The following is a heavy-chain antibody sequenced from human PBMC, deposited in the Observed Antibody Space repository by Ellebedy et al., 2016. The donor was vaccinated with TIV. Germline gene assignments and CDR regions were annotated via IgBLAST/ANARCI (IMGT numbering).Heavy chain of an antibody. CDR2: INQDESEK. Sequence: GGSLRLSCAASGFSFRSYWMSWVRQAPGKGLEWVANINQDESEKYYVDSVKGRFTISRDNAKNSLYLQMHSLRADDTAVYYCATDGSYGDYLSPQHAFTIWGQGTMVTVSS. CDR3: ATDGSYGDYLSPQHAFTI. D-gene: IGHD4-17*01. V-gene: IGHV3-7*01. J-gene: IGHJ3*02. CDR1: GFSFRSYW.